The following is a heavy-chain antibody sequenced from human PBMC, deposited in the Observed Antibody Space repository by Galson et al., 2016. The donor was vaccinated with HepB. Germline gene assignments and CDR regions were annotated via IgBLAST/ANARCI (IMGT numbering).Heavy chain of an antibody. J-gene: IGHJ4*02. D-gene: IGHD6-25*01. Sequence: LRLSCAASGFSFNIYAMSWVRQAPGKGLEWVSGISPSGDGTYYADSVKGRFTISRDNVKDMLYLQMDSLRAEDTAIYFCAKDRGFHDSDSGEFDYWGQGTPVTVSS. CDR2: ISPSGDGT. CDR1: GFSFNIYA. CDR3: AKDRGFHDSDSGEFDY. V-gene: IGHV3-23*01.